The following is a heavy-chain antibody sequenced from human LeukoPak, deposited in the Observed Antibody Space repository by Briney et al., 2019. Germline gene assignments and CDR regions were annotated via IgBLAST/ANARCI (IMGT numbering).Heavy chain of an antibody. V-gene: IGHV3-7*01. D-gene: IGHD3-10*01. CDR1: GFTFSSYW. CDR2: IKQDGSEK. CDR3: ARGDYSDSGSSRDYFDY. Sequence: PGGSLRLSCAASGFTFSSYWMSWVRQAPGKGLEWVANIKQDGSEKYYVDSVKGRFTISRDNAKNSLYLQMNSLRAEDTAVYYCARGDYSDSGSSRDYFDYWGQGALVTVSS. J-gene: IGHJ4*02.